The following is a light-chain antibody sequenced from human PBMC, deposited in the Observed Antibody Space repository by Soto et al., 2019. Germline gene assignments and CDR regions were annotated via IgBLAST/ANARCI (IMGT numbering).Light chain of an antibody. CDR3: SAYAGSSTWV. V-gene: IGLV2-8*01. CDR2: EVY. CDR1: SSDAGGYNY. Sequence: QSAPTQPPSASGSPGQSVTFSCTGTSSDAGGYNYVSWYQQYPGKAPKLMIYEVYKRHSGVPDRFSGSKSGNTASLTVSGLQPEDEADYYCSAYAGSSTWVFGGGTKVTVL. J-gene: IGLJ2*01.